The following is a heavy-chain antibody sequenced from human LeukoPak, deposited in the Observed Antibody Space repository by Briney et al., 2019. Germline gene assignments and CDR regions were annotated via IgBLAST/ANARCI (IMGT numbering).Heavy chain of an antibody. CDR3: ASDYGGNSVEVAFDI. CDR2: ISGSGGST. J-gene: IGHJ3*02. D-gene: IGHD4-23*01. V-gene: IGHV3-23*01. Sequence: GGSLLLSCAASGFTFSSYAMSWVRQAPGKGLEWVSAISGSGGSTYYADSVKGRFTISRDNSKNTLYLQMNSLRAEDTAVYYCASDYGGNSVEVAFDIWGQGTMVTVSS. CDR1: GFTFSSYA.